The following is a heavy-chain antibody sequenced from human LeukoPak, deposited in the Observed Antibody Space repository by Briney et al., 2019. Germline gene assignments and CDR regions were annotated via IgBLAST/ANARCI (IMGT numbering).Heavy chain of an antibody. D-gene: IGHD3-22*01. CDR3: AKDRGNYYDSSGPFDY. V-gene: IGHV3-30*18. CDR2: ISYDGSNK. Sequence: GGSLRLSCAASGFTFSSYGMHWVRQAPGKGLEWVAVISYDGSNKYYADSVKGRFTISRDNAKNSLYLQMNSLRAEDTALYYCAKDRGNYYDSSGPFDYWGQGTLVTVSS. CDR1: GFTFSSYG. J-gene: IGHJ4*02.